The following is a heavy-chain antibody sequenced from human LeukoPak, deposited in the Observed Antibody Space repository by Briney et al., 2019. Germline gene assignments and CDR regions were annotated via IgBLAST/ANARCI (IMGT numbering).Heavy chain of an antibody. D-gene: IGHD3-9*01. CDR2: IYSGGST. Sequence: GGSLRLSCAASGFTVSSNYMSWVRQAPGKRLEWVSVIYSGGSTYYADSVKGRFTISRDNSKNTPYLQMNSLRAEDTAVYYCARFPGFDWASYGMDVWGQGTTVTVSS. V-gene: IGHV3-66*01. CDR1: GFTVSSNY. J-gene: IGHJ6*02. CDR3: ARFPGFDWASYGMDV.